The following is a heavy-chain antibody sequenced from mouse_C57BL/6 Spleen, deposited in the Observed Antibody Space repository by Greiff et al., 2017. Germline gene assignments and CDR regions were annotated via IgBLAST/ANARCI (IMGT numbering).Heavy chain of an antibody. Sequence: EVKLMESGGGLVKPGGSLTLSCAASGFTFSDYGMHWVRQAPEKGLEWVAYISSGSSTIYYADTVKGRFTISRDNAKNTLFLQMTSLRSEDTAMYYCATPYDYEGTWFAYWGQGTLVTVSA. CDR2: ISSGSSTI. CDR3: ATPYDYEGTWFAY. CDR1: GFTFSDYG. D-gene: IGHD2-4*01. J-gene: IGHJ3*01. V-gene: IGHV5-17*01.